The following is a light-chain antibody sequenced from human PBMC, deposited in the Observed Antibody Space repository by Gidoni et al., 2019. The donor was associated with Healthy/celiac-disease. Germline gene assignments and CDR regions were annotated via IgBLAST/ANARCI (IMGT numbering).Light chain of an antibody. CDR1: QSISSW. J-gene: IGKJ2*01. CDR2: KAS. CDR3: QQYNSYMYT. V-gene: IGKV1-5*03. Sequence: DIQMTQPPSSLSASVVDRVTTTCRASQSISSWLAWYQQKPGKAPKLLIYKASSLESGVPSRFSGSGSGTEFTLTISSLQPDDFATYYCQQYNSYMYTFGQGTKLEIK.